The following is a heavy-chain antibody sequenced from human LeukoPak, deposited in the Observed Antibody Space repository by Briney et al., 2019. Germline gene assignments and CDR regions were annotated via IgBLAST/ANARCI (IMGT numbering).Heavy chain of an antibody. CDR2: ISSSSSYI. D-gene: IGHD2-2*01. V-gene: IGHV3-21*01. Sequence: PGGSLRLSCAASGFTFSSYSMDWVRQAPGKGLEWVSSISSSSSYIYYADSVKGRFTISRDNAKNSLYLQMNSLRAEDTAVYYCAKDERCSSTNCYVIRYYYYGMDVWGQGTTVTVSS. J-gene: IGHJ6*02. CDR1: GFTFSSYS. CDR3: AKDERCSSTNCYVIRYYYYGMDV.